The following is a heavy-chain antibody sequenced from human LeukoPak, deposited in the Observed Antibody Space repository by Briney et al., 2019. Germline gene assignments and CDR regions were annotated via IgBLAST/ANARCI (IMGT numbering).Heavy chain of an antibody. CDR3: AKVDGYCSSGSCYGGY. Sequence: GGSLRLSCAASGFTFSSYAMSWVRQAPGKGLEWVSAISGSGGSTYYADSVKGRFTISRDNSKNTLYLQMDSLRVEDTAVYYCAKVDGYCSSGSCYGGYWGQGTLVTVSS. CDR2: ISGSGGST. V-gene: IGHV3-23*01. D-gene: IGHD2-15*01. CDR1: GFTFSSYA. J-gene: IGHJ4*02.